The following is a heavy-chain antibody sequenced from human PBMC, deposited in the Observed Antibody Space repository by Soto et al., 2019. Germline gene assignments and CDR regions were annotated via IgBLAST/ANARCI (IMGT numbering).Heavy chain of an antibody. V-gene: IGHV3-66*04. CDR2: IYGGGSA. Sequence: EVQLVESGGGLVQPGGSLRLSCAASGFTVSSNYMSWVRQAPGKGLEWGSVIYGGGSAYYADSVKGRFTISRDNSKNSLYLQMTSLRDEDTAVYYRATPGYSYGRGYFDYWGQGTLVTVSS. J-gene: IGHJ4*02. CDR1: GFTVSSNY. CDR3: ATPGYSYGRGYFDY. D-gene: IGHD5-18*01.